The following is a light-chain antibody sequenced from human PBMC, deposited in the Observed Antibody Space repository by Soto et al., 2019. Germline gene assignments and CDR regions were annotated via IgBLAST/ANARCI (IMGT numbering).Light chain of an antibody. CDR1: QSVSSSY. CDR3: QQYGSSSWT. Sequence: EIVWTQSPGTLSLSPGERATLSCRASQSVSSSYLAWYQQKPGQAPRLLIYGASSRATGIPDRFSGSGSGTDFTLTISRMEPEDFAVYYWQQYGSSSWTFGQGTKVEIK. J-gene: IGKJ1*01. CDR2: GAS. V-gene: IGKV3-20*01.